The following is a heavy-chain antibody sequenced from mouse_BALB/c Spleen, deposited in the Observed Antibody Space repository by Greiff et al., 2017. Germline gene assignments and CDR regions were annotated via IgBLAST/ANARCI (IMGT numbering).Heavy chain of an antibody. Sequence: VKLMESGAELVRPGSSVKISCKASGYAFSSYWMNWVKQRPGQGLEWIGQIYPGDGDTNYNGKFKGKATLTADKSSSTAYMQLSSLTSEDSAVYFCARGTVVVFYAMDYWGQGTSVTVSS. D-gene: IGHD1-1*01. CDR1: GYAFSSYW. CDR3: ARGTVVVFYAMDY. J-gene: IGHJ4*01. V-gene: IGHV1-80*01. CDR2: IYPGDGDT.